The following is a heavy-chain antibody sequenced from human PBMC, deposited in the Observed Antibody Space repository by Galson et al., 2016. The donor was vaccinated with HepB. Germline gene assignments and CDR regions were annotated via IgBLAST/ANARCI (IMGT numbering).Heavy chain of an antibody. CDR3: AGYNYYAMDV. CDR2: INSDGSST. Sequence: SLRLSCAASGFTLSDYWMHWVRQAPGKGLVWVSRINSDGSSTSYADSVKGRFTISRDNAKNTVYLQMNSLRVEDTAVYYCAGYNYYAMDVWGQGTTVTVSS. J-gene: IGHJ6*02. V-gene: IGHV3-74*01. CDR1: GFTLSDYW.